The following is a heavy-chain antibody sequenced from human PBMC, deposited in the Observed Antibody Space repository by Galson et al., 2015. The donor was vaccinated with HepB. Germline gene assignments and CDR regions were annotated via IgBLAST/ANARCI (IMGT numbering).Heavy chain of an antibody. CDR3: ARAGWFGYYDSSGYVDY. Sequence: SVKVSCKASGYTFTSYYMHWVRQAPGQGLEWMGIINPSGGSTSYAQKFQGRVTMTRDTSTSTVYMELSSLRSEDTAVYYCARAGWFGYYDSSGYVDYWGQGTLVTVSS. V-gene: IGHV1-46*03. CDR1: GYTFTSYY. CDR2: INPSGGST. J-gene: IGHJ4*02. D-gene: IGHD3-22*01.